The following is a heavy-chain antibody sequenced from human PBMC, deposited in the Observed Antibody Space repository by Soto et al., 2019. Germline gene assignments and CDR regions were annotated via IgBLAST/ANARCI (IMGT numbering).Heavy chain of an antibody. Sequence: EVQLVESGGDSVQPGGSLRLSCAASGFTFSTYWMSWVRQAPGEGLVLVSRINSDGSTTSYADSVKGRFTVSRNNAKNTLYLQMNSLRAEDTAVYYCARSPYYYGMDVWGQGTTVTVSS. CDR1: GFTFSTYW. V-gene: IGHV3-74*01. CDR3: ARSPYYYGMDV. CDR2: INSDGSTT. J-gene: IGHJ6*02.